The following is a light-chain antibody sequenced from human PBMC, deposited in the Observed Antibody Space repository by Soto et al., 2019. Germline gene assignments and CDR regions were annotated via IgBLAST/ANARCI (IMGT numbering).Light chain of an antibody. V-gene: IGLV2-8*01. CDR2: EVS. CDR1: SSDVGGYNY. J-gene: IGLJ1*01. CDR3: SSYAGSNNYV. Sequence: SSLTHPPSPSGSPGQSVTISCTGTSSDVGGYNYVSWYQQHPGKAPKLMIYEVSKRPSGVPDRFSGSKSGNTASLTVSGLQAEDEADYYCSSYAGSNNYVFGTGTKVTVL.